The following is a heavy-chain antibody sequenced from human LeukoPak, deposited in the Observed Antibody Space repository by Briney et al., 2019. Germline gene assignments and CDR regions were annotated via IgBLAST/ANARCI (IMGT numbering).Heavy chain of an antibody. CDR2: IYTSGST. CDR1: GGSISSGSYY. J-gene: IGHJ5*02. V-gene: IGHV4-61*02. D-gene: IGHD4-23*01. CDR3: AREGSNTGGFDP. Sequence: PSQTLSLTCTVSGGSISSGSYYWSWIRQPAGKGLEWIGRIYTSGSTNYNPSLKSRVTISVDTSKNQFSLKLSSVTAADTAVYYCAREGSNTGGFDPWGQGTLVTVSS.